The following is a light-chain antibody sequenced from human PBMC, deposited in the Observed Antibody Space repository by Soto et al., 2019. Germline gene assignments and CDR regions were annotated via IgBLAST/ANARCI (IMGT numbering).Light chain of an antibody. V-gene: IGKV1-5*03. CDR1: QSISNW. CDR2: KAS. Sequence: DIQMTQSPSTLSASVGDRVTITCRASQSISNWLAWYQQRPGKAPKLLIYKASSLEGGVPSRFSGSGSGTEFTLTISSLQPDDFATYYCQQYNTYSRTFGQGNKVEIK. J-gene: IGKJ1*01. CDR3: QQYNTYSRT.